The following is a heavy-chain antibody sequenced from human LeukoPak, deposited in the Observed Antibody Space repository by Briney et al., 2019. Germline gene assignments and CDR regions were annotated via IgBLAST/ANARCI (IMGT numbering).Heavy chain of an antibody. CDR2: INHSGST. D-gene: IGHD6-13*01. CDR1: GGTFSGYY. J-gene: IGHJ5*02. Sequence: SETLSLTCAVYGGTFSGYYWSWIRQPPGKGLEWIGVINHSGSTNYNPSLKSRVTISVDTSKKQFSLKLSSVTAADTAVYYCASNRGYSSSWYWVNWFDPWGQGTLVTVSS. CDR3: ASNRGYSSSWYWVNWFDP. V-gene: IGHV4-34*01.